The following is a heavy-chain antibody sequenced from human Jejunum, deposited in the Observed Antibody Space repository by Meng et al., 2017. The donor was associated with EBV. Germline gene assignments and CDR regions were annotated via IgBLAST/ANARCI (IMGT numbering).Heavy chain of an antibody. Sequence: VQLVRSGAEVKKPGASVKVSCKASAYTFAGYYMHWVRQAPGQGLEWMGRINPNSGGANYAQKFQGRVTMTRDTSISTAYMELSRLRSDDTAVYYCARKGLVGDLRYFDLWGRGTLVTVSS. J-gene: IGHJ2*01. CDR3: ARKGLVGDLRYFDL. CDR2: INPNSGGA. V-gene: IGHV1-2*06. CDR1: AYTFAGYY. D-gene: IGHD3-16*01.